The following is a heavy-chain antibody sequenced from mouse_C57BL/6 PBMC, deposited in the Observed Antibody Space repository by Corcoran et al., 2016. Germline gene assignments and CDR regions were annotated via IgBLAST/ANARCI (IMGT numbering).Heavy chain of an antibody. CDR3: ARENFLYYAMDY. J-gene: IGHJ4*01. CDR1: GYAFSSYW. CDR2: IYPGDGDT. Sequence: QVQLQQSGAELVKPGASVKISCKASGYAFSSYWRNWVKQRPGKGIEWIGQIYPGDGDTNYNGKFKGKATLTADKSSSTDYMQLSSLSSEDSAVYFCARENFLYYAMDYWGQGTSVTVS. V-gene: IGHV1-80*01.